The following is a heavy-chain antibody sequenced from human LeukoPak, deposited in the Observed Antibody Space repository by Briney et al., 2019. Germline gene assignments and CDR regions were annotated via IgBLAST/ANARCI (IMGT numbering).Heavy chain of an antibody. CDR2: VYYTGST. CDR1: GGSISSYY. Sequence: PSETLSLTCTVSGGSISSYYWTWIRQTPGKGLEWMGYVYYTGSTNYNPSLKSRITISVDTSKNQFSLKLSSVTAADTAVYYCARAPRDYSNPYYYMDVWGKGTTVTVSS. J-gene: IGHJ6*03. D-gene: IGHD4-11*01. V-gene: IGHV4-59*12. CDR3: ARAPRDYSNPYYYMDV.